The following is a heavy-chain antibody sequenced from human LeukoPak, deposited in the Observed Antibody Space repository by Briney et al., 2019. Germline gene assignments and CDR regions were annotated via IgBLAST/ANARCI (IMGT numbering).Heavy chain of an antibody. J-gene: IGHJ3*02. V-gene: IGHV4-38-2*02. CDR3: ARESTGPATSAFDI. CDR2: IYHSGST. CDR1: GFSISSGYY. Sequence: PSETLSLTCTVSGFSISSGYYWGWIRQPPGKGLEWIGNIYHSGSTYYNPSLKSRVTISVDTSKNQFSLKLSSVTAADTAVYYCARESTGPATSAFDIWGQGTMVTVSS. D-gene: IGHD2-8*02.